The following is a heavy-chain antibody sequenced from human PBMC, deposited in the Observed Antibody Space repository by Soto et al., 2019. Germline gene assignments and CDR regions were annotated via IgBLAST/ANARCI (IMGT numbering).Heavy chain of an antibody. V-gene: IGHV3-66*01. CDR3: ARDLQMRPFAI. Sequence: PGGSLRLSCAASGFTVSANHMSWVRQAPGEGLEWVSLIHTDGNTYYADSVKGRFTISRDNSKNTLSLQMNSLRVEDTAVYYCARDLQMRPFAIWGQGTMVTVSS. CDR1: GFTVSANH. D-gene: IGHD3-3*01. J-gene: IGHJ4*03. CDR2: IHTDGNT.